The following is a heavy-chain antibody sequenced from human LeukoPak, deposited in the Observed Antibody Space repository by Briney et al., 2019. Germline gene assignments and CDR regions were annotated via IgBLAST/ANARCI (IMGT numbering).Heavy chain of an antibody. Sequence: GGSLRLSCAASGLTFSNYWMHWVRQAPGKGLVWVSRVSDDGRTTTYADSVKGRFTISRDNAKNTLYLEMNSLRAEDTAVYYCATMAVAGVGWGQGTLVTVSS. D-gene: IGHD6-19*01. J-gene: IGHJ1*01. V-gene: IGHV3-74*01. CDR2: VSDDGRTT. CDR1: GLTFSNYW. CDR3: ATMAVAGVG.